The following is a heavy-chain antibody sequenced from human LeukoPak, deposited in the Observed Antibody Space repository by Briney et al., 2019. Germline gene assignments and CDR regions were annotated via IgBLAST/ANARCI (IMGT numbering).Heavy chain of an antibody. CDR1: GFTFSNHW. J-gene: IGHJ4*02. Sequence: PGGSLRLSCAASGFTFSNHWMRWVRQAPRKGLVWVSRIDEGGSNAMYADSVKGRFSISRDNAKNTVNLQMNSLRAEDTGVYYCIRDEALWRLDYWGQGTLVTVSS. V-gene: IGHV3-74*03. CDR2: IDEGGSNA. D-gene: IGHD2-21*01. CDR3: IRDEALWRLDY.